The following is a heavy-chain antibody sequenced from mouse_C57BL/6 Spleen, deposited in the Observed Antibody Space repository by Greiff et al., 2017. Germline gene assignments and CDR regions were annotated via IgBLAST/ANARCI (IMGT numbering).Heavy chain of an antibody. J-gene: IGHJ1*03. D-gene: IGHD1-1*01. CDR2: IYPGDGDT. Sequence: VQLQQSGAELVKPGASVKISCKASGYAFSSYWMNWVKQRPGKGLEWIGQIYPGDGDTNYHGKFKGKATLTADKSSSTAYMQLSSLTSEDSAVYFCARGDYYGSIHWYFDVWGTGTTVTVSS. V-gene: IGHV1-80*01. CDR1: GYAFSSYW. CDR3: ARGDYYGSIHWYFDV.